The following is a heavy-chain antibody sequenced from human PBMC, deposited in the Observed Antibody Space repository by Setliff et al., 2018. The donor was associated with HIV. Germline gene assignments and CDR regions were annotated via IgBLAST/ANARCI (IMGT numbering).Heavy chain of an antibody. Sequence: ASVKVSCKTSGYSFTGHFLHWVRQAPGHGLEWMGWIDPNSTDTNYALKFQGRVTFTTDTSVSTSYMELERLSSADTAIYYCAKADVLLCDFWGQGTLVTVS. CDR1: GYSFTGHF. CDR2: IDPNSTDT. D-gene: IGHD3-16*01. J-gene: IGHJ4*02. CDR3: AKADVLLCDF. V-gene: IGHV1-2*02.